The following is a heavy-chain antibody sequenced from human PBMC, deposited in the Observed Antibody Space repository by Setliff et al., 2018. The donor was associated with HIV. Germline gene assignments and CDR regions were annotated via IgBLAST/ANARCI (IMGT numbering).Heavy chain of an antibody. Sequence: ASVKVSCKVYGYTLSELSIHWVRQAPGKGLEWMGYFDPQDGETVYAQKFQGRVTLTEDTSTGTAYMELSGLRSEDTAVYYCARGADYLGIPSYYYYYMDVWGQGTTVTVS. D-gene: IGHD7-27*01. CDR2: FDPQDGET. CDR1: GYTLSELS. J-gene: IGHJ6*03. CDR3: ARGADYLGIPSYYYYYMDV. V-gene: IGHV1-24*01.